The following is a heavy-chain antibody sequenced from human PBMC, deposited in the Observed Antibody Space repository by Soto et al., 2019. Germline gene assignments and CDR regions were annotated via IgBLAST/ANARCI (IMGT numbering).Heavy chain of an antibody. CDR3: ARVYSSWDYFDY. CDR1: GYTFTSYD. V-gene: IGHV1-8*01. CDR2: MNPNSGNT. J-gene: IGHJ4*02. D-gene: IGHD6-6*01. Sequence: ASVKVSCKASGYTFTSYDINWVRQATGQGLEWMGWMNPNSGNTGYAQKFQGRVTMTRNTSISTAYMELSSLRSEDTAVYYCARVYSSWDYFDYCGQGTLVTVSS.